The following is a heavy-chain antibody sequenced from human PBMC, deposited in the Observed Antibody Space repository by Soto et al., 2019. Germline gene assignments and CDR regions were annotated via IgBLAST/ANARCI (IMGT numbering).Heavy chain of an antibody. CDR2: INPSGST. V-gene: IGHV4-34*01. D-gene: IGHD6-13*01. CDR3: AMVSRSSWPY. CDR1: GGSFSGYY. Sequence: SETLSLTCAVYGGSFSGYYWSWIRQPPGKGLEWIGEINPSGSTNYNPSLKSRVTISVDTSKNKFSLKLSSVTAADTAAYYCAMVSRSSWPYWGKGTLVTVSS. J-gene: IGHJ4*02.